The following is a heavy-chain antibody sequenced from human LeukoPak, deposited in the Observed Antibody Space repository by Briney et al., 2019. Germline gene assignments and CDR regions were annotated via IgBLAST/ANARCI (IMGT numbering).Heavy chain of an antibody. D-gene: IGHD1-7*01. Sequence: RGSLRLSCAASGFTFSSYAMHWVRQAPGKGLEWVAVISYDGSNKYYADSVKGRFTISRDNSKNTLYLQMNSLRAEDTAVYYCATSRTFDYWGQGTLVTVSS. V-gene: IGHV3-30-3*01. CDR2: ISYDGSNK. CDR3: ATSRTFDY. CDR1: GFTFSSYA. J-gene: IGHJ4*02.